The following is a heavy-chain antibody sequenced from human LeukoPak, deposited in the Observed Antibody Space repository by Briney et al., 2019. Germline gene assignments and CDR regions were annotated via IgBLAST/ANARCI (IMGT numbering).Heavy chain of an antibody. CDR2: IGPTGSDR. V-gene: IGHV3-21*06. J-gene: IGHJ4*02. D-gene: IGHD1-14*01. CDR3: ATETNGRHYDY. CDR1: GLTFSTSG. Sequence: XTAXGLTFSTSGFXWVRQAPGKGLEWVASIGPTGSDRYHADSIKGRFTISRDNANNFLYLQMNSLRAEDTAVYYCATETNGRHYDYWGQGTLLTVSS.